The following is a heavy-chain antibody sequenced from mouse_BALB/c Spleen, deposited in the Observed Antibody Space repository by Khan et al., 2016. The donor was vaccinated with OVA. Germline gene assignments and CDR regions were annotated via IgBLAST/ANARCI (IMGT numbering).Heavy chain of an antibody. V-gene: IGHV14-3*02. J-gene: IGHJ3*01. D-gene: IGHD2-1*01. CDR3: AKLYGNPFAN. CDR1: SYTIKDTY. Sequence: VQLQQSGAELVKPGASVKLSCTASSYTIKDTYIHWVKQRPEQGLEWIGRIDPSNGNTKYDSKFQDKATITADTSSNPAYLQLSSLTSEDTAVYSCAKLYGNPFANWGQGTLVSVSA. CDR2: IDPSNGNT.